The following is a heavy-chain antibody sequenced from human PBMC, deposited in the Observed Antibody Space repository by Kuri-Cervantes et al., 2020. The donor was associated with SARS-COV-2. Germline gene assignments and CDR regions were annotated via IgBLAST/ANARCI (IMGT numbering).Heavy chain of an antibody. CDR2: ISSSSSYI. CDR3: VRDGDHWNFDY. CDR1: GFTFSSYS. V-gene: IGHV3-21*01. D-gene: IGHD1-1*01. J-gene: IGHJ4*02. Sequence: GESLKISCAASGFTFSSYSMNWVRQAPGKGLEWVSSISSSSSYIYYADSVKGRFTISRDNAKNSLYLQMNSLRAEDTAVYYCVRDGDHWNFDYWGQGTLVTGYS.